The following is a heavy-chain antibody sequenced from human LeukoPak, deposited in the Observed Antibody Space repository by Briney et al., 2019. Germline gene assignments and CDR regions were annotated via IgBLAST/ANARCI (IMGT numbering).Heavy chain of an antibody. D-gene: IGHD6-13*01. V-gene: IGHV3-7*03. J-gene: IGHJ4*02. Sequence: GGSLRLSCAASGFSFSSYWMSWVRQAPGKELEWVANIKQDGSEKYYVDSVKGRFTISRDNAKNSLYLQMNSLRAEDTAVYYCARDGWGPYSSTSDYWGQGTLVTVSS. CDR3: ARDGWGPYSSTSDY. CDR2: IKQDGSEK. CDR1: GFSFSSYW.